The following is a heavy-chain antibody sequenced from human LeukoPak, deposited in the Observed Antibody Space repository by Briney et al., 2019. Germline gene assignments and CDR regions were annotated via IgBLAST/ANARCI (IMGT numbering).Heavy chain of an antibody. CDR1: GFTFDDYA. Sequence: PGGSLRLSCAASGFTFDDYAMHWVRHAPGKGLEWVSGVSWNSGSIGYADAVKGRFTISRGNAKNSLYLQMNSLKAEDTALYYCAKGYCGVGTCNGLDYGGKGTLATASS. V-gene: IGHV3-9*01. D-gene: IGHD2-21*01. CDR2: VSWNSGSI. CDR3: AKGYCGVGTCNGLDY. J-gene: IGHJ4*02.